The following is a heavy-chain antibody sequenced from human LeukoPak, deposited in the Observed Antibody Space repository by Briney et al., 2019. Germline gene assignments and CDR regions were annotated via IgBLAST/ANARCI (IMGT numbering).Heavy chain of an antibody. CDR2: ISGSGDST. Sequence: PGGSLRLSCAASGFTFSSCAMSWVRQAPGKGLEWVSAISGSGDSTYYAGSVKGRFTISRANSKNTLYLQMNSLRADDTAVYYCAILARGYSYGYVGYWGQGTLVTVSS. V-gene: IGHV3-23*01. D-gene: IGHD5-18*01. CDR1: GFTFSSCA. CDR3: AILARGYSYGYVGY. J-gene: IGHJ4*02.